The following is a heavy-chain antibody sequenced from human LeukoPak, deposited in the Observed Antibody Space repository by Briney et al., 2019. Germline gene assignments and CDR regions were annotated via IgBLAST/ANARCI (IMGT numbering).Heavy chain of an antibody. Sequence: GGSLRLSCAASGFTFSSYSMNWVRQAPGKGLEWVSYISSSSSTIYYADSVKGRFTISRDNAKNSLYLQMNSLRAEDTAVYYCARERGGRRDGYNYDYWGQGTLVTVSS. CDR3: ARERGGRRDGYNYDY. CDR2: ISSSSSTI. J-gene: IGHJ4*02. CDR1: GFTFSSYS. V-gene: IGHV3-48*01. D-gene: IGHD5-24*01.